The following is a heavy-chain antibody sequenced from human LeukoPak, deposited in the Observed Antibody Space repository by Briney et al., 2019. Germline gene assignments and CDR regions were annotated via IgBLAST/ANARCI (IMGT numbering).Heavy chain of an antibody. D-gene: IGHD3-16*01. J-gene: IGHJ4*02. Sequence: SETLSLTCTVSGGSISGYYWSWIRQPPGKGLERLGYIYDSGSTNYNPSLKSRVTISVDTSKNQFSLKLSSVTAADMAVYYCARGEKFLDYFAYWAREPWSPSPQ. CDR3: ARGEKFLDYFAY. CDR1: GGSISGYY. V-gene: IGHV4-59*01. CDR2: IYDSGST.